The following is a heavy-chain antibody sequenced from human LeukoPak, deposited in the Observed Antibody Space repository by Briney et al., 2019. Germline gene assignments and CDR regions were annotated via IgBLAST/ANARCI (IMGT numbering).Heavy chain of an antibody. D-gene: IGHD5-12*01. J-gene: IGHJ6*03. V-gene: IGHV3-43*01. CDR3: ARGRLRSTLYYYYMDV. CDR2: ISWDGGST. Sequence: GGSVRLSCAASGFTFADYTMHWVRQAPGKGLEWVFLISWDGGSTYYADSVKGRFTISRDNSKNTLHLQMNSLRTEDTALYYCARGRLRSTLYYYYMDVWGKGTTVTVSS. CDR1: GFTFADYT.